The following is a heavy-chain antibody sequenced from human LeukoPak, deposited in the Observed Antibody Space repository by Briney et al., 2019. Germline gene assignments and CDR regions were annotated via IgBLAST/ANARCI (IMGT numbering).Heavy chain of an antibody. Sequence: GGSLRLSCAASGFTFSSYAMHWVRQAPGKGLEWVAVISYDGSKKYYADSVKGRLTISRDNSKNTLCLQMNSLRAEDTAVYYCARQGSVVAANFDYWGQGTLVTVSS. CDR2: ISYDGSKK. V-gene: IGHV3-30-3*01. D-gene: IGHD2-15*01. CDR3: ARQGSVVAANFDY. J-gene: IGHJ4*02. CDR1: GFTFSSYA.